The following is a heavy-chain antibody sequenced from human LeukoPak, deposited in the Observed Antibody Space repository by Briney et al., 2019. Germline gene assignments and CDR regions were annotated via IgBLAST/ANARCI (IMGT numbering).Heavy chain of an antibody. CDR2: IYTSGST. J-gene: IGHJ5*02. CDR3: ARVLAAAPNWFDP. D-gene: IGHD6-13*01. V-gene: IGHV4-61*02. Sequence: PSQTLSLTCTVSGGSISSGSYYWSWIRQPAGKGLEWIGRIYTSGSTNYNPSLKSRVTISVDTSKNQFSLKLSSVTAADTAVYYCARVLAAAPNWFDPWGQGTLVTVSS. CDR1: GGSISSGSYY.